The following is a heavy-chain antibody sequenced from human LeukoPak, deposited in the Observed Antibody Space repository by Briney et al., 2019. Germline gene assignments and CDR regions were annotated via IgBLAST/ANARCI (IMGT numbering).Heavy chain of an antibody. CDR3: ASGYYYDSSGSP. V-gene: IGHV3-33*03. J-gene: IGHJ5*02. Sequence: PGRSLRLSCAASGFTFSSYGMHWVRQAPGKGLEWVAVIWYDGSNKYYVDSVKGRFTISRDNAKNSLYLQMNSLRAEDTAVYYCASGYYYDSSGSPWGQGTLVTVSS. D-gene: IGHD3-22*01. CDR2: IWYDGSNK. CDR1: GFTFSSYG.